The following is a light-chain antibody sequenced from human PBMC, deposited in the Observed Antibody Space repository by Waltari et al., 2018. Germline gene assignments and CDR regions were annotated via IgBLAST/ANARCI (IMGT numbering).Light chain of an antibody. Sequence: DIQMTQSPSSLSASVGDRVTITCRASQSISSYLNWYQQKPGKAPKLLIYAASTLQSGVPSTFSGSGSGTEFTLTINSLQPEDFATYYCLQLNSFPRTFGQGTKVEIK. CDR2: AAS. CDR1: QSISSY. V-gene: IGKV1-9*01. CDR3: LQLNSFPRT. J-gene: IGKJ1*01.